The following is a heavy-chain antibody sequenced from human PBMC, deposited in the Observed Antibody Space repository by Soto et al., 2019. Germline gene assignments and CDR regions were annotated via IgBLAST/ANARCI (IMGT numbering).Heavy chain of an antibody. CDR3: ARGYYGSGRAAGMEV. CDR1: GGSISSSNW. V-gene: IGHV4-4*02. CDR2: IYHSGIT. J-gene: IGHJ6*02. D-gene: IGHD3-10*01. Sequence: AETLSLTCAVSGGSISSSNWWSWVRPPPGKGLEWIGEIYHSGITNYNPSLKSRVTISLDKSKNQFSLKLSSVTAADTAVYYCARGYYGSGRAAGMEVWGQGTPVSVSS.